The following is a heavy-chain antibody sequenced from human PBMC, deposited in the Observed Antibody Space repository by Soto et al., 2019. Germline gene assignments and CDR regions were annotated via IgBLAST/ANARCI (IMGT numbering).Heavy chain of an antibody. Sequence: GGSLRLSCAASGFTFSSYAMHWVRQAPGKGLEYVSAISSNEGSTYYANSVKGRFTISRDNSKNTLYLQMGSLRAEDMAVYYCARVIGYCSSTSCYPNYMDVWGKGTTVTVSS. CDR2: ISSNEGST. CDR1: GFTFSSYA. CDR3: ARVIGYCSSTSCYPNYMDV. D-gene: IGHD2-2*01. J-gene: IGHJ6*03. V-gene: IGHV3-64*01.